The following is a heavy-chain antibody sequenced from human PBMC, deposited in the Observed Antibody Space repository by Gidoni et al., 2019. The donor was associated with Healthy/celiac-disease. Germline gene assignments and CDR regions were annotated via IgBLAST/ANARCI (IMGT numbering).Heavy chain of an antibody. Sequence: EVQLVESGGGLVKPGGSLRPSCAASGFTFSRYSMNWVRQAPGKGLGWVSSISSSSSYIYYADSVKGRFTISRDNAKNSLYLQMNSLRAEDTAVYYCARDHFGGSCYGVPCGGLAWGQGTLVTVSS. J-gene: IGHJ5*02. CDR1: GFTFSRYS. CDR2: ISSSSSYI. D-gene: IGHD2-15*01. V-gene: IGHV3-21*01. CDR3: ARDHFGGSCYGVPCGGLA.